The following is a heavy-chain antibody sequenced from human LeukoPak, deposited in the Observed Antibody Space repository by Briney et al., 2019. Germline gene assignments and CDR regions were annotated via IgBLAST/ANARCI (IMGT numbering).Heavy chain of an antibody. CDR1: GFTFSSYW. J-gene: IGHJ4*02. Sequence: GGSLRLSCAASGFTFSSYWMQWVRQAPGKGLVWVSRIDGDGSSTNYADSVKGRFTISREDSKNTLYLQMNSLKTEDTAVYYCTLNYDSSGALFDYWGQGSLVTVSS. V-gene: IGHV3-74*01. CDR3: TLNYDSSGALFDY. CDR2: IDGDGSST. D-gene: IGHD3-22*01.